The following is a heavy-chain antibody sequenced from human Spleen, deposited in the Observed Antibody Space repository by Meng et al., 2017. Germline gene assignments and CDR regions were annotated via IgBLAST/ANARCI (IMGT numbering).Heavy chain of an antibody. CDR1: GGSFSDYY. CDR2: INHSGST. J-gene: IGHJ4*02. D-gene: IGHD4-11*01. Sequence: WGAGRLKPSGTLSLTCVVSGGSFSDYYWSWIRQPPGKGLEWIGEINHSGSTNYNPSLESRATISVDTSQNNLSLKLSSVTAADSAVYYCARGPTTMAHDFDYWGQGTLVTVSS. CDR3: ARGPTTMAHDFDY. V-gene: IGHV4-34*01.